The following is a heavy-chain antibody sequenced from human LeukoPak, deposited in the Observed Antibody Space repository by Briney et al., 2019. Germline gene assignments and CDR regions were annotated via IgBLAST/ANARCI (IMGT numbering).Heavy chain of an antibody. Sequence: ASVKVSCKASGYTFTSSYMHWVRQAPGQGLEWMGIINPSGGSTSYAQKFQGRVTMTRDMSTSTVYMELSSLRSEDTAVYYCARDPNYYDRARALDYWGQGTLVTVSS. V-gene: IGHV1-46*01. CDR3: ARDPNYYDRARALDY. D-gene: IGHD3-22*01. CDR1: GYTFTSSY. J-gene: IGHJ4*02. CDR2: INPSGGST.